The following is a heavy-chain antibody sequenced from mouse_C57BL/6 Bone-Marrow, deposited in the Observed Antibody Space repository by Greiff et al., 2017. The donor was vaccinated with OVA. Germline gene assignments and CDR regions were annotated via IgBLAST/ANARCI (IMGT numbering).Heavy chain of an antibody. Sequence: LVESGAELVKPGASVKLSCKASGYTFTSYWMHWVKQRPGQGLEWIGMIHPNSGSTNYNEKFKSKATLTVDKSSSTAYMQLSSLTSEDSAVYYCARPLWLLHWYFDVWGTGTTVTVSS. CDR1: GYTFTSYW. J-gene: IGHJ1*03. CDR3: ARPLWLLHWYFDV. V-gene: IGHV1-64*01. CDR2: IHPNSGST. D-gene: IGHD2-2*01.